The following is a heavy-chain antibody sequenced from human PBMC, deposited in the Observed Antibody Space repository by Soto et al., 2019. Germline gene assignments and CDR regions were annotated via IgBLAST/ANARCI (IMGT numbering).Heavy chain of an antibody. CDR3: ARGVAGSGFGL. CDR2: TYYRSNWRH. Sequence: SQTLSRTCALSGDSVYSNTAAWNWIRSSPSKGLEWLGRTYYRSNWRHDYAVSVKSRITVNPDTSKNHFSLQLNSVTPDDTAVYYGARGVAGSGFGLWGHGALASV. CDR1: GDSVYSNTAA. V-gene: IGHV6-1*01. J-gene: IGHJ4*01. D-gene: IGHD6-19*01.